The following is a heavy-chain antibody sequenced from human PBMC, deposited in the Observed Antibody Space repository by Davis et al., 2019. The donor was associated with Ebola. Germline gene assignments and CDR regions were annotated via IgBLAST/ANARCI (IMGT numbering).Heavy chain of an antibody. Sequence: GESLKISCAASGFTFSSYAMSWVRQAPGGGLEWVSGISASGADIKYADSVRGRFSISRDDSKNTLYLQMDSLRADDTAVYFCARSLVGSYTPPGYYFDSWGQGALVTVSS. CDR2: ISASGADI. CDR3: ARSLVGSYTPPGYYFDS. CDR1: GFTFSSYA. J-gene: IGHJ4*02. D-gene: IGHD2-8*02. V-gene: IGHV3-23*01.